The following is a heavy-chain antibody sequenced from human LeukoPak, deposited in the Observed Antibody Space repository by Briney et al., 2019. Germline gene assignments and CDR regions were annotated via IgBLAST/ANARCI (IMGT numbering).Heavy chain of an antibody. D-gene: IGHD3-22*01. J-gene: IGHJ4*02. Sequence: SETLSLTCAVYGGSFSDYYWSWIRQVPGKGLEWIGEVNHSGSTNYNPSLKSRVTISVDTSKNQFSLKLSSVTAADTAVYYCAGAYYYDSSGYYHYSLWGQGTLVTVSS. CDR3: AGAYYYDSSGYYHYSL. CDR1: GGSFSDYY. V-gene: IGHV4-34*01. CDR2: VNHSGST.